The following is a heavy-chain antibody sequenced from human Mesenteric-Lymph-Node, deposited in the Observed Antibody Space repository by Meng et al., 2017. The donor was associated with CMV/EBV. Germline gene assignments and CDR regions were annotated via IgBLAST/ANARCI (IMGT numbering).Heavy chain of an antibody. V-gene: IGHV3-48*04. CDR3: TAFDIVVVPAAIGL. J-gene: IGHJ5*02. CDR2: ISSSSSTI. Sequence: GGSLRLSCAASGFTFSSYSMNWVRQAPGKGLEWVSYISSSSSTIYYADSVKGRFTISRDNAKNSLYLQMNSLRAEDTAVYYCTAFDIVVVPAAIGLWGQGTLVTVSS. CDR1: GFTFSSYS. D-gene: IGHD2-2*01.